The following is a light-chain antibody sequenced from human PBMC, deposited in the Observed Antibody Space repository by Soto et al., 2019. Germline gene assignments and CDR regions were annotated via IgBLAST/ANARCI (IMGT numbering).Light chain of an antibody. CDR3: QQYNSYSA. Sequence: IQFTQSPSSPSASVGDRVTLTCRASQGISSYLAWYQQKPGKAPKLLIYAASTLQSGVPSRFSGSGSGTEFTLTISSLQPDDFATYYCQQYNSYSAFGQGTKVDI. CDR2: AAS. CDR1: QGISSY. V-gene: IGKV1-9*01. J-gene: IGKJ1*01.